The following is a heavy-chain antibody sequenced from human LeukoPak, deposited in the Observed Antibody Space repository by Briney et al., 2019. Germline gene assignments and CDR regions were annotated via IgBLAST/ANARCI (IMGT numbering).Heavy chain of an antibody. V-gene: IGHV4-59*01. D-gene: IGHD6-6*01. CDR2: IYYSGST. J-gene: IGHJ3*02. CDR1: GGSISSYY. Sequence: PSETLSLTCTVSGGSISSYYWSWIRQPPGKGLEWIGYIYYSGSTNYNPSRKSRATISADTSKNQFSLTLSSVTAADTAVYYCARRVSDAFDIWGQGTVVTVSS. CDR3: ARRVSDAFDI.